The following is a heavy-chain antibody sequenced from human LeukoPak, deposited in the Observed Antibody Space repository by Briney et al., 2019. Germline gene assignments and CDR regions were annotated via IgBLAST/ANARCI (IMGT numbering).Heavy chain of an antibody. V-gene: IGHV1-2*02. CDR3: ARKYYYYYYMDV. CDR2: INPNSGGT. CDR1: GYTFTGYY. J-gene: IGHJ6*03. Sequence: ASVKVSRKASGYTFTGYYMHWVRQAPGQGLEWMGWINPNSGGTNYAQKFQGRVTMTRDTSISTAYMELSRLRSDATAVYYCARKYYYYYYMDVWGKGTTVTVSS.